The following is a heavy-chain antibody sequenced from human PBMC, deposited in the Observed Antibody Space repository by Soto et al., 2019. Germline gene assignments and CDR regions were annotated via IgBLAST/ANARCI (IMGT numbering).Heavy chain of an antibody. J-gene: IGHJ6*03. V-gene: IGHV3-20*01. CDR2: INWNGGST. D-gene: IGHD3-16*02. Sequence: GGSLRLSCAASGFTFDDYGMSWVRQAPGKGLEWVSGINWNGGSTGYADSVKGRFTISRDNAKNSLYLQMNSLRAEDTALYHCARGGLHLGELSTKVPYYMDVWGKGTTVTVSS. CDR1: GFTFDDYG. CDR3: ARGGLHLGELSTKVPYYMDV.